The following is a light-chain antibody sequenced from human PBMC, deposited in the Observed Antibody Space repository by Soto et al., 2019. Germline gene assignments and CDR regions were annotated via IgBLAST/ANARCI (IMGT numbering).Light chain of an antibody. CDR3: QSYDSGLSGSV. CDR1: SPNIGAGYD. CDR2: TNG. Sequence: QSVLTQPPSVSGAPGQRVTISCTGTSPNIGAGYDVNWYQHLPGAAPKLLIYTNGNRPSGVPDRFSGSKSGTSASLAITGLQAEDEADYYCQSYDSGLSGSVFGGGTKVTVL. J-gene: IGLJ3*02. V-gene: IGLV1-40*01.